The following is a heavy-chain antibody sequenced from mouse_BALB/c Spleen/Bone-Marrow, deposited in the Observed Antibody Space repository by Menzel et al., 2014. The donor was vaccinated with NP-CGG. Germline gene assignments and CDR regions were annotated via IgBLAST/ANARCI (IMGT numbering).Heavy chain of an antibody. CDR1: GFAFSSYD. CDR2: ISSGGSST. CDR3: ATHRYYFDY. J-gene: IGHJ2*01. V-gene: IGHV5-12-1*01. Sequence: EVKLVESGGGLVKPGGSLKLSCAASGFAFSSYDMSWVRQTPEKRLEWVAYISSGGSSTYYPDTVKGRFTISRDNAKNTLYLQMSSLKSEDTAMYYCATHRYYFDYWGQGTPLPVSS.